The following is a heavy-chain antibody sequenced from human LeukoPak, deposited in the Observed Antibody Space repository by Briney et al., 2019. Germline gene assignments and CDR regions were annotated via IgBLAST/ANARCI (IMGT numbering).Heavy chain of an antibody. D-gene: IGHD4-11*01. CDR1: GGSISSGDYY. CDR2: IYYSGST. V-gene: IGHV4-30-4*01. CDR3: ARDHRLHREDYYYYGMDV. Sequence: SETLSLTCTVSGGSISSGDYYWSWIRQPPGKGLEWIGYIYYSGSTYYNPSLKSRVTISVDTSKNQFSLKLSSVTAADTAVYYCARDHRLHREDYYYYGMDVWGQGTTVTVSS. J-gene: IGHJ6*02.